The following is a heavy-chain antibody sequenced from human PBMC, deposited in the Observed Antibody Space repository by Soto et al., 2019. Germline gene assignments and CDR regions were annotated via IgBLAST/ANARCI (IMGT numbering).Heavy chain of an antibody. V-gene: IGHV1-69*02. CDR1: GGTFSSYT. D-gene: IGHD1-26*01. CDR3: ARGPPVGATSWYFDL. CDR2: IIPILGIA. J-gene: IGHJ2*01. Sequence: ASLKVSCKASGGTFSSYTISWVRQAPGQGLEWMGRIIPILGIANYAQKFQGRVTITADKSTSTAYMELSSLRSEDTAVYYCARGPPVGATSWYFDLWGRGTLVTVSS.